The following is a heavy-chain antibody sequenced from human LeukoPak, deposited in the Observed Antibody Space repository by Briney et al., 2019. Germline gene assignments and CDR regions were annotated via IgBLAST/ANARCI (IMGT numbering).Heavy chain of an antibody. Sequence: ASVKVSCKASGYTFTGYYMHWVRQAPGQGLEWMGWINPNSGGTNYAQKFQGRVTMTRDTSISPAYMELSRLRSDDTAVYYCARADPFFDSSGYHYAFDIWGQGTMVTVSS. D-gene: IGHD3-22*01. V-gene: IGHV1-2*02. CDR1: GYTFTGYY. CDR2: INPNSGGT. J-gene: IGHJ3*02. CDR3: ARADPFFDSSGYHYAFDI.